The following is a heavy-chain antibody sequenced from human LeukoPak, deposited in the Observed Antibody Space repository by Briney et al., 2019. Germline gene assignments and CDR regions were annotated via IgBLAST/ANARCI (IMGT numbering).Heavy chain of an antibody. J-gene: IGHJ3*02. D-gene: IGHD5/OR15-5a*01. CDR1: AYXFSTYW. V-gene: IGHV3-74*01. CDR3: VREDSVNFPDAFDI. Sequence: GGSLRVSCAASAYXFSTYWIHWVRQAPGKGLVWVSRINSDGSSTRYADSVKGRFTISRDNTKNTLYLQMNSLRAEDTAVYYCVREDSVNFPDAFDIWGQGTMVTVSS. CDR2: INSDGSST.